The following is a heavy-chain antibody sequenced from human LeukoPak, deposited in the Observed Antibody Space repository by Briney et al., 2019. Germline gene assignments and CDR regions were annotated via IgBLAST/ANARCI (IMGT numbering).Heavy chain of an antibody. CDR2: IDTSGGT. CDR1: GDSITSYY. CDR3: PRDREDDFWRDYSYYYMDV. J-gene: IGHJ6*03. Sequence: SETLSLTCSVSGDSITSYYWSWIRQPAGRGLEWIGRIDTSGGTYYNPSLKRRGTMSVDTPKNQLSLKLSSVTAADTAVYYCPRDREDDFWRDYSYYYMDVWGRATKVTVSS. V-gene: IGHV4-4*07. D-gene: IGHD3-3*01.